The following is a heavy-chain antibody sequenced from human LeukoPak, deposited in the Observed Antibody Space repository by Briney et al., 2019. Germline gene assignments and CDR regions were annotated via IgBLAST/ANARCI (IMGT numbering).Heavy chain of an antibody. CDR2: MNTNSGFT. Sequence: ASVKVSCKASGYSLPTYGIGWVRQAPGQGLEWMGWMNTNSGFTNYAQNLQDRLSMTADTSTTTAYMELKSLRSDDTAMYYCARDLNEWELPYYFDYWGQGTLVTVSS. CDR3: ARDLNEWELPYYFDY. D-gene: IGHD1-26*01. J-gene: IGHJ4*02. CDR1: GYSLPTYG. V-gene: IGHV1-18*01.